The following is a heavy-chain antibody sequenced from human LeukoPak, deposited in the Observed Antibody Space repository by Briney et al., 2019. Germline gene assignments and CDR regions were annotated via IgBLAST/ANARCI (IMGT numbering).Heavy chain of an antibody. CDR3: AKNVMVKRYIDY. CDR2: ISGSGRTI. V-gene: IGHV3-23*01. D-gene: IGHD5-18*01. J-gene: IGHJ4*02. CDR1: GFILNNHA. Sequence: GGSMRLSCAASGFILNNHAMTWVRQAPGRGLQWISVISGSGRTIEYEDSVKGRFTISRDNSKNTVSLQMNNLRVEDTAIYYCAKNVMVKRYIDYWGQGTPVTVSS.